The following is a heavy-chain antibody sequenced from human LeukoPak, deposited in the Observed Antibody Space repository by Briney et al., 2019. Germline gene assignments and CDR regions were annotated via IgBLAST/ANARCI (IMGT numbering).Heavy chain of an antibody. CDR2: VSGDGSST. V-gene: IGHV3-23*01. D-gene: IGHD5-12*01. CDR3: ARSGYYLLDY. Sequence: GGSLRLSCAASGFTFSGYAMSWVRQAPGKGLEWVSTVSGDGSSTYYADSVKGRFTISRDNSKDTLYLQMNSLGAEDTAVYYCARSGYYLLDYWGQGTLVTVSS. CDR1: GFTFSGYA. J-gene: IGHJ4*02.